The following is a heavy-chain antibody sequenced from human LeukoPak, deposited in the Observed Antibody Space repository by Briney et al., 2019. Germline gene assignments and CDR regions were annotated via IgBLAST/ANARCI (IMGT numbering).Heavy chain of an antibody. D-gene: IGHD6-19*01. Sequence: ASVKVSCKASGYNFNSHGITWVRQAPGQGLEWMGWISDRNSNTGYAQKFQGRVTMTIDKSTSTAYMELRSLTSDDTALYYCARENAWWLAPYYYYGMDVWGQGTTVTVSS. CDR1: GYNFNSHG. J-gene: IGHJ6*02. CDR3: ARENAWWLAPYYYYGMDV. V-gene: IGHV1-18*01. CDR2: ISDRNSNT.